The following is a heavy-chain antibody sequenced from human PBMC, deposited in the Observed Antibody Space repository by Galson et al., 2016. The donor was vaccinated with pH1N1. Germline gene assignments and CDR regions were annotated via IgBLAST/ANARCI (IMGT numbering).Heavy chain of an antibody. CDR2: MQAYNGRT. J-gene: IGHJ3*01. CDR3: AGGYYYDSSGYYTSH. D-gene: IGHD3-22*01. Sequence: SVKVSCKASGFGFGTYGISWVRQAPGQGLEWLGWMQAYNGRTDYLQKFQGRVTLTRDRATSSFYLEVRSLRSDDTAVYYCAGGYYYDSSGYYTSHWGQGTVVTVSP. CDR1: GFGFGTYG. V-gene: IGHV1-18*04.